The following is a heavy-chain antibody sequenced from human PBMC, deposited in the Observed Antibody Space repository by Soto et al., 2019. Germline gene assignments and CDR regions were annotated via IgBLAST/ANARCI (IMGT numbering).Heavy chain of an antibody. CDR1: GYTFSNFG. D-gene: IGHD3-10*02. V-gene: IGHV1-18*01. CDR3: ARGVRVSAYLDYYMDV. J-gene: IGHJ6*03. CDR2: INPDNGDT. Sequence: QVQLVQSGAEVKKPGASLKVSCKASGYTFSNFGVSWVRQAPGQGLEWIGWINPDNGDTNYGQKFQGRATMTTDTFTNTAYMEARGLSSDATAVYHCARGVRVSAYLDYYMDVWGEGTTVTVSS.